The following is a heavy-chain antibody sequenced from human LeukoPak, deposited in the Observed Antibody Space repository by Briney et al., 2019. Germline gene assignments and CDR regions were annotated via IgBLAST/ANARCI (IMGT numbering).Heavy chain of an antibody. CDR2: ISGSGGST. D-gene: IGHD1-1*01. CDR1: GFTFSSYA. J-gene: IGHJ3*02. Sequence: GGSLRLSCAASGFTFSSYAMSWVRQAPGKGLEWVSAISGSGGSTYYADSVKGRFTISRDNSKNTLYLQMNSLRAEDTAVYYCARGPFTTLPFCDAFDIWGQGTMVTVSS. CDR3: ARGPFTTLPFCDAFDI. V-gene: IGHV3-23*01.